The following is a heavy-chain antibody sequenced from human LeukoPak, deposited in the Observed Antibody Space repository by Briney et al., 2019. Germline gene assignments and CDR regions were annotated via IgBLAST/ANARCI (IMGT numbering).Heavy chain of an antibody. CDR2: IYFSGDT. CDR1: GGSISTYY. D-gene: IGHD3-3*01. CDR3: VKEGLLYFGASNIRGFDS. J-gene: IGHJ4*02. Sequence: SETLSLTCTVSGGSISTYYWSWIRQPAGKGLEWIWRIYFSGDTNYNPSLKRRVTLSVDTSKTQFSLKLTSVRAANTAVYYCVKEGLLYFGASNIRGFDSWGQGTLVTVFS. V-gene: IGHV4-4*07.